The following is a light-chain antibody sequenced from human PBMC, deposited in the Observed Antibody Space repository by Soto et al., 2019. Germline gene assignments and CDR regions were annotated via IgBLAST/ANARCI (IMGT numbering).Light chain of an antibody. CDR3: QQYGSSRT. CDR1: QSVSSSY. V-gene: IGKV3-20*01. CDR2: GAS. J-gene: IGKJ1*01. Sequence: EVVMRQSPATLSVSPGERATLSCRASQSVSSSYLAWYQQKPGQAPRLLIYGASSRATGIPDRFSGSGSGTDFTLTISRLEPEDFAVYYCQQYGSSRTFGQGTKVDI.